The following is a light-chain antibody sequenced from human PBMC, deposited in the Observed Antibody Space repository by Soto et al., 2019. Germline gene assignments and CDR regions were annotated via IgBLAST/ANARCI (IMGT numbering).Light chain of an antibody. CDR3: QQYNSYSKT. V-gene: IGKV1-5*01. CDR2: DAS. CDR1: QSISSW. J-gene: IGKJ1*01. Sequence: DVQMSQSPSTLSAYVGDRVTITCRASQSISSWLAWYQQKPGKAPKLLIYDASSLESGVPSRFSGSGSGTEFTLTISSLQPDDFATYYCQQYNSYSKTFGQGTNV.